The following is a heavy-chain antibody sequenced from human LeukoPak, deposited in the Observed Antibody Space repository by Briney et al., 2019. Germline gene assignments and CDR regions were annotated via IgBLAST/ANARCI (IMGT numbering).Heavy chain of an antibody. CDR2: ISAYNGNT. CDR1: GYTFTSYG. D-gene: IGHD4-17*01. J-gene: IGHJ4*02. V-gene: IGHV1-18*01. Sequence: GSVTVSCKASGYTFTSYGISWVRQAPGQGLEWMGWISAYNGNTNYAQKLQGRVTMTTDTSTSTAYMELRSLRSDDTAVYYCARDPGTTVTRGYWGQGTLVTVSS. CDR3: ARDPGTTVTRGY.